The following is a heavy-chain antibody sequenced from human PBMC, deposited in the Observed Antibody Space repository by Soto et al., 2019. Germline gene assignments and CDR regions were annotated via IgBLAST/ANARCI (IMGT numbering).Heavy chain of an antibody. CDR3: ARAKFESTGWHQFDI. CDR2: VSHSGNT. V-gene: IGHV4-34*01. D-gene: IGHD7-27*01. CDR1: GGCFTCHF. Sequence: PSDTLSLTCTVSGGCFTCHFWSWVRQPPGKGLEWIGEVSHSGNTKYYPSLRSRVTLSVDSSKNQISLALTSVTAADTAVYYCARAKFESTGWHQFDIWGQVTLATV. J-gene: IGHJ4*02.